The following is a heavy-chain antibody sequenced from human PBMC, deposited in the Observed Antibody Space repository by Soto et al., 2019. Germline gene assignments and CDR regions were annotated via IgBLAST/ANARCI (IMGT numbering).Heavy chain of an antibody. CDR1: GDTFSSHA. CDR3: ATDVPLNYYDGTFSYYVMDF. Sequence: SVKVSCKASGDTFSSHAISWVRQAPGQGLEWMGGIIPFFKATNYAQKFQGRVTITADDSTSTAYMDLYSLRSEDTAVYYCATDVPLNYYDGTFSYYVMDFWGQGTTVTVSS. V-gene: IGHV1-69*13. CDR2: IIPFFKAT. J-gene: IGHJ6*02. D-gene: IGHD3-16*01.